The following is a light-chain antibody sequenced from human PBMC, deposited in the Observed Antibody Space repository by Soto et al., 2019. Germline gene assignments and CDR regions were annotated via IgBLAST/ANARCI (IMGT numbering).Light chain of an antibody. CDR1: QSVSSN. V-gene: IGKV3D-15*01. CDR3: QQYYSTPYT. CDR2: DVS. J-gene: IGKJ2*01. Sequence: EIVMTQSPATLSVSPGERATLSCWASQSVSSNLAWYQQKPGQAPRLLIYDVSTRATGIPTRFSGSGSGTEFTLTISSLQSEDVAVYYCQQYYSTPYTFGQGTKLEIK.